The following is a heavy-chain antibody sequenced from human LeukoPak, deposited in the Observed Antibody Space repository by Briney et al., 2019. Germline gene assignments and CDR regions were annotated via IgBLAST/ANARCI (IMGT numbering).Heavy chain of an antibody. CDR2: IYASGNS. CDR3: AGTRRYCSGGSCYNWFDP. V-gene: IGHV4-61*02. J-gene: IGHJ5*02. D-gene: IGHD2-15*01. Sequence: PSQTLSLTCTVSGDSISSDTYYWSWIRQPAGKGLEWIGRIYASGNSNYNASLKSRVTISIDTSKNQFSLRLSPVIAADTAVYYCAGTRRYCSGGSCYNWFDPWGQGTLVTVSS. CDR1: GDSISSDTYY.